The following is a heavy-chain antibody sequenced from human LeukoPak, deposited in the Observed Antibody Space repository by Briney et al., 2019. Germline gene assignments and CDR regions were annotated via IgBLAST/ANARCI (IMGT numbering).Heavy chain of an antibody. D-gene: IGHD2-2*01. CDR2: IWYDGSNK. CDR1: GFTFSSYG. J-gene: IGHJ3*02. V-gene: IGHV3-33*06. Sequence: GRSLRLSCAASGFTFSSYGMHWVRPAPGKGLGWVVVIWYDGSNKYYADSVKGRFTISRDNSKNTLYLQMNSLRAEDTAVYYCAKSQYQLSLGAFDIWGQGAMVTVS. CDR3: AKSQYQLSLGAFDI.